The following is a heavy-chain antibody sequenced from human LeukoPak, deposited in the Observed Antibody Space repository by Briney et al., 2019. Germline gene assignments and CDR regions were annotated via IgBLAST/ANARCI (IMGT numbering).Heavy chain of an antibody. D-gene: IGHD3-22*01. Sequence: PGGSLRLSCAASGFTFSSYAMSWVRQAPGKGLEWVSAISGSGGSTYYADSVKGRFTISRDNSKNTLYLQMNSLRAEDTAVYYCAKSYDSSGSVAGYDYWGQGTLVTVSS. CDR3: AKSYDSSGSVAGYDY. CDR1: GFTFSSYA. J-gene: IGHJ4*02. V-gene: IGHV3-23*01. CDR2: ISGSGGST.